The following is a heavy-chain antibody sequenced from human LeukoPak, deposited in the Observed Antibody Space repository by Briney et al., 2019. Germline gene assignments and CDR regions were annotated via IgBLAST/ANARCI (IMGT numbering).Heavy chain of an antibody. D-gene: IGHD3-3*01. V-gene: IGHV3-74*01. CDR1: GFTFSSYW. CDR2: INNDGSFT. Sequence: GGSLRLSCAASGFTFSSYWMHWVRQVPGKGLVWVSRINNDGSFTTYADSVKGRFTISRDNAKNTLYLQMNSLRAEDTAVYYCARVGLVEWSGVDYWGQGTLVTVSS. J-gene: IGHJ4*02. CDR3: ARVGLVEWSGVDY.